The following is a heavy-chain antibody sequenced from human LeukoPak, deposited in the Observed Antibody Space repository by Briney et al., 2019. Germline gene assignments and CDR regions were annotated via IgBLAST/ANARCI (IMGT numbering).Heavy chain of an antibody. J-gene: IGHJ4*02. D-gene: IGHD6-19*01. V-gene: IGHV3-21*01. CDR2: ISDSSYYI. Sequence: GGSLRLSCVASGFTFSSCSMNWVRQAPGKGLEWVSLISDSSYYIYYADPVKGRFTISRDNAKNSLYLQMNSLRAEDTAVYYCARDGSGWSRDYWGQGTLVTVSS. CDR1: GFTFSSCS. CDR3: ARDGSGWSRDY.